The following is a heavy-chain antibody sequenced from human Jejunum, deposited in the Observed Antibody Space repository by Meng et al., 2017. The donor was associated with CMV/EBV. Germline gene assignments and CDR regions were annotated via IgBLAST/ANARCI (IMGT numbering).Heavy chain of an antibody. CDR1: EFTVSNNY. J-gene: IGHJ4*03. CDR3: ARGAGSSSSRRYLDY. CDR2: IYSGGST. V-gene: IGHV3-66*01. D-gene: IGHD6-6*01. Sequence: GQCGGRGGGLVPPRGSRRLSVSGSEFTVSNNYMSWVRQAPGKGLEWVSVIYSGGSTYYADSVKDRFTISRDTSKNTVYLKMDTVRAEDTAVYYCARGAGSSSSRRYLDYWGQGTLVTVSS.